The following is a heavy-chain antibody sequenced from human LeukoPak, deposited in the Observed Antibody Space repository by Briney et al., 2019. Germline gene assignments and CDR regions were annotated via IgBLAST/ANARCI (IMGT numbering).Heavy chain of an antibody. CDR3: AKGSPYEWGAFDI. CDR2: ISGSGGST. Sequence: PGGSLRLSCAASGFTFSSYAMNWVRQAPGKRLQWVSAISGSGGSTYYADSVKGRFTISRDNSKNTLYLQMNSLRAEDTAVYYCAKGSPYEWGAFDIWGQGTMVTVSS. CDR1: GFTFSSYA. V-gene: IGHV3-23*01. D-gene: IGHD3-16*01. J-gene: IGHJ3*02.